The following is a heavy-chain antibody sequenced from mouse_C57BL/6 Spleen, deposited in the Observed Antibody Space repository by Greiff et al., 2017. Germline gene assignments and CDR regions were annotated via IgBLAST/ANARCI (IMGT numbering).Heavy chain of an antibody. V-gene: IGHV1-64*01. CDR1: GYTFTSYW. CDR3: AKSLAYDVRYYYAMDY. Sequence: QVQLQQPGAELVKPGASVKLSCKASGYTFTSYWMHWVKQRPGQGLEWIGMIHPNSGSTNYNEKFKSKATLTVDKSYSTAYMQLSSLTSEDSAVXYSAKSLAYDVRYYYAMDYWGQGTSVTVSS. CDR2: IHPNSGST. J-gene: IGHJ4*01. D-gene: IGHD2-12*01.